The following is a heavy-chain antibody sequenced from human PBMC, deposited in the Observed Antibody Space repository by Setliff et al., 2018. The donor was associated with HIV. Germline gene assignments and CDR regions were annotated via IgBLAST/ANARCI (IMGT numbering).Heavy chain of an antibody. V-gene: IGHV3-23*01. CDR2: LSTSGDST. J-gene: IGHJ4*02. CDR3: AKDNTWIQNGFDY. D-gene: IGHD5-18*01. Sequence: GGSLRLSCAASGFTFNNYAMSWVRQAPGRGLEWVSALSTSGDSTYYADSVKGRFTISRDNSKNTPYLQMNSLLAEDTAVYYCAKDNTWIQNGFDYWGQGTLVTVSS. CDR1: GFTFNNYA.